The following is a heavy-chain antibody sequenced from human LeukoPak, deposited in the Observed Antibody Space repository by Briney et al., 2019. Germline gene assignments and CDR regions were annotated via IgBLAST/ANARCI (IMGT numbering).Heavy chain of an antibody. Sequence: SVKVSCKASGGTFSSYAISWVRQAPGQGLEWMGGIIPIFGTANYAQKFQGRVTITADESTSTSYMELSSLRSEDTAVYYCAREVLVGATGWFDPWGQGTLVTVSS. V-gene: IGHV1-69*01. CDR1: GGTFSSYA. CDR3: AREVLVGATGWFDP. J-gene: IGHJ5*02. CDR2: IIPIFGTA. D-gene: IGHD1-26*01.